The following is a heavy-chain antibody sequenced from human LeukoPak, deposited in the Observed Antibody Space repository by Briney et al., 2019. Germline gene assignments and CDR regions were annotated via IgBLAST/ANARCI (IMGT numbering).Heavy chain of an antibody. D-gene: IGHD5-12*01. V-gene: IGHV3-74*01. CDR1: GITFSSYW. CDR3: TRVRGYDFDF. J-gene: IGHJ4*02. CDR2: INSDASST. Sequence: QPGGSLRLSCAASGITFSSYWMHWVRQVPGKGLVWVSRINSDASSTNYADSVKGRFTISRDNAKNTLYLQMNSLRAEDTAVYYCTRVRGYDFDFWGQGTLVTVSS.